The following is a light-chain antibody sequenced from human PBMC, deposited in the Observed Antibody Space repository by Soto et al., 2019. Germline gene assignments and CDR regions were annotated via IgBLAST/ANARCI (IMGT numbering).Light chain of an antibody. CDR3: QQLNSYPLT. Sequence: DIQLTHSPSFQAESVGYRVSVTCLASQGINSYLAWYQQKPGKAPKLLIYTASTLQSRVPSRFSGSGSGTEFPLTITSLQPEDFADYYCQQLNSYPLTFGGGTKVDIK. J-gene: IGKJ4*01. CDR1: QGINSY. V-gene: IGKV1-9*01. CDR2: TAS.